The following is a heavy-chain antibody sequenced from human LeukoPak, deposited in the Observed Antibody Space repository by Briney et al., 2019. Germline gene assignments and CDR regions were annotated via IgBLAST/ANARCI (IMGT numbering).Heavy chain of an antibody. J-gene: IGHJ4*02. D-gene: IGHD4-17*01. CDR3: ARRGDYGDFY. CDR1: GGSISSSSYY. CDR2: IYYSGST. Sequence: SETLSLTCTVSGGSISSSSYYWGWIRQPPGKGLEWIGSIYYSGSTYYNPSLKSRVTISVDTPKNQSSLKLNSLTAADTAVYYCARRGDYGDFYWGQGTLVTVSS. V-gene: IGHV4-39*01.